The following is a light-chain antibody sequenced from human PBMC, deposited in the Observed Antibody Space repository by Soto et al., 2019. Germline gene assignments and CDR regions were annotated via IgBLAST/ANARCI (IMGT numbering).Light chain of an antibody. CDR3: QQRSNWPIT. CDR1: QNVSKY. V-gene: IGKV3-11*01. CDR2: DAS. J-gene: IGKJ5*01. Sequence: EIVLTQSPATLSLSPGERATLSCRTSQNVSKYFAWYQQNPGRAPRLLIYDASSRATGIPARFIGSGSGTDFTLTISSLEPEDFAIYYCQQRSNWPITFGQGTRLEIK.